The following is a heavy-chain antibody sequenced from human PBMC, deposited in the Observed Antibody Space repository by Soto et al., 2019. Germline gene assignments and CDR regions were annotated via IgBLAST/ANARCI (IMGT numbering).Heavy chain of an antibody. V-gene: IGHV3-7*03. CDR1: GFSFSSYW. CDR3: ARDLLERRTGAFDI. J-gene: IGHJ3*02. Sequence: GGSLRLSCAASGFSFSSYWMSWVRQAPGRGLEWVANINQDATRQSYVDSVEGQFSISRDNAKNSLYLQMNSLRVEDTAVYYCARDLLERRTGAFDIWGQGTMVTVSS. CDR2: INQDATRQ. D-gene: IGHD1-1*01.